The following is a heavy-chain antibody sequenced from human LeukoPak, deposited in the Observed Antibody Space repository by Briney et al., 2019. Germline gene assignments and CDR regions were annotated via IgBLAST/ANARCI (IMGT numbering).Heavy chain of an antibody. D-gene: IGHD3-16*02. J-gene: IGHJ6*03. CDR3: ARDRGVKAYYYYYYMDV. CDR1: DGSISSNSYY. Sequence: SETLSLTCTVSDGSISSNSYYWGWIRQPPGKGLEWIGYIYYGGSTNYNPSLKSRVTISVDTSKNQFSLKLSSVTAADTAVYYCARDRGVKAYYYYYYMDVWGKGTTVTVSS. V-gene: IGHV4-61*01. CDR2: IYYGGST.